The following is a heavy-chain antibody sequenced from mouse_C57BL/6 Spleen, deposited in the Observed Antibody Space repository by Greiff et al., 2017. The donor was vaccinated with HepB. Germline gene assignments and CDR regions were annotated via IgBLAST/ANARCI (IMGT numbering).Heavy chain of an antibody. V-gene: IGHV1-81*01. Sequence: QVQLQQSGAELARPGASVKLSCKASGYTFTSYGISWVKQRTGQGLEWIGEIYPRSGNTYYNEKFKGKATLTADKSSSTAYMELRSLTSEDSAVYFCARGGYGNYAWFAYWGQGTLVTVSA. CDR3: ARGGYGNYAWFAY. CDR1: GYTFTSYG. D-gene: IGHD2-1*01. J-gene: IGHJ3*01. CDR2: IYPRSGNT.